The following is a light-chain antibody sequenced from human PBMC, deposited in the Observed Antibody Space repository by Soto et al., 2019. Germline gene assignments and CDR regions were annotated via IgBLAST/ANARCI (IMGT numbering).Light chain of an antibody. Sequence: EIVLTQSPGFLSLSPGERATLSCRASQSVDSSFFAWYQQKPGQAPRLLIYGASKRATGIPDRFSGSGSGTVFTLTISRLEPDDFAVYYCQQYVSSVTFGQGTKVEIK. CDR3: QQYVSSVT. CDR1: QSVDSSF. J-gene: IGKJ1*01. V-gene: IGKV3-20*01. CDR2: GAS.